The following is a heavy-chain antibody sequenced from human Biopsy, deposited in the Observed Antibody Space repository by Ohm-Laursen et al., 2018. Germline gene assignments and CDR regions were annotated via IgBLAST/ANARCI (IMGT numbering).Heavy chain of an antibody. CDR3: ARSGWPENDAFDI. J-gene: IGHJ3*02. CDR1: GFTFSSYG. Sequence: SLRLSCAASGFTFSSYGMHWIRQAPGKGLEWVAAIWYDGSNKNYADSVKGRFTISRDNSKNTLYLQMNSLRAEDTAMYYCARSGWPENDAFDIWGQGTMVTVSS. V-gene: IGHV3-33*01. CDR2: IWYDGSNK. D-gene: IGHD6-19*01.